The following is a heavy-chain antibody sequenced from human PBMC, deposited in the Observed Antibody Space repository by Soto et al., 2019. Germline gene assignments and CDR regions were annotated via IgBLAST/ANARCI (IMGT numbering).Heavy chain of an antibody. CDR2: INHSGST. Sequence: PSETLSLTCAVYGGSFSGYYWSWIRQPPGKGLEWIGEINHSGSTNYNPSLKSRVTISVDTSKNQFSLKLSSVTAADTAVYYCARVRVEGYSKVFDYWGQGTLVTVSS. CDR3: ARVRVEGYSKVFDY. V-gene: IGHV4-34*01. D-gene: IGHD3-22*01. CDR1: GGSFSGYY. J-gene: IGHJ4*02.